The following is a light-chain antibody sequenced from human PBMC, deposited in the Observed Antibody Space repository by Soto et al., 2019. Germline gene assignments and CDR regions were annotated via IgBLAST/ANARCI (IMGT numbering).Light chain of an antibody. CDR2: GVS. J-gene: IGKJ1*01. CDR3: QQYGSSPRT. Sequence: EIVMTQSPATLSVSPGGRATLSCRASQSISDTLAWYQQKPGQAPRLLIYGVSSRATGIPDRFSGSGSGTDFTLTISRLEPEDFAVYYCQQYGSSPRTFGQGTKVDIK. V-gene: IGKV3-20*01. CDR1: QSISDT.